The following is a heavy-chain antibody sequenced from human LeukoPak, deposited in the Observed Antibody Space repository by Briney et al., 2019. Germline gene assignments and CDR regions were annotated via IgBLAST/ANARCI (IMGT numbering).Heavy chain of an antibody. CDR3: ARARVGATTFDY. CDR2: ISGSGGST. CDR1: GFTFSSYA. V-gene: IGHV3-23*01. Sequence: TGGSLRLSCAASGFTFSSYAMSWVRQAPGKGLEWVSAISGSGGSTYYADSVKGRFTISRDNSKNSLYLQMNSLRAEDTALYYCARARVGATTFDYWGQGTLVTVSS. D-gene: IGHD1-26*01. J-gene: IGHJ4*02.